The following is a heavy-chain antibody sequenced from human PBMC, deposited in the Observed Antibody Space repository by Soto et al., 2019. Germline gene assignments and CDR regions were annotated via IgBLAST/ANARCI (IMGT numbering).Heavy chain of an antibody. CDR2: ISYDGSNK. J-gene: IGHJ6*02. D-gene: IGHD2-2*01. Sequence: QTGGSLRLSCAASGFTFSSYAMHWVRQAPGKGLEWVAVISYDGSNKYYADSVKGRFTISRDNSKNTLYLQMNSLRAEDTAVYYCARALGYCSSTSCYYYYYGMDVWGQGTTVTVSS. CDR1: GFTFSSYA. V-gene: IGHV3-30-3*01. CDR3: ARALGYCSSTSCYYYYYGMDV.